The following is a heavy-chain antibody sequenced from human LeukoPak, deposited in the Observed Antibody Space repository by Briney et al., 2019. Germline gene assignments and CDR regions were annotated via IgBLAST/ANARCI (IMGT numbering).Heavy chain of an antibody. J-gene: IGHJ6*02. D-gene: IGHD3-10*01. V-gene: IGHV4-59*01. CDR1: GGSISNYY. Sequence: PSETLSLTCTISGGSISNYYWSWIRQPPGKGLEWIGYIYYSGSTNYNPSLKSRVTMSVDTSKNQFSLKLSSVTAAVTAVYYCARDLRGSGSYYYYYGMDVWGQGTTVTVSS. CDR2: IYYSGST. CDR3: ARDLRGSGSYYYYYGMDV.